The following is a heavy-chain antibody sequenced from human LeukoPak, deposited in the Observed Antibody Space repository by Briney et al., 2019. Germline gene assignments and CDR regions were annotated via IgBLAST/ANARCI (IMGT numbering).Heavy chain of an antibody. Sequence: GGSLRLSCAASGFTFSSYSMNWVRQAPGKGLEWVSSISSSSSYRYYADSVKGRFTISRDNAKNSLYLQMDSLRAEDTAVYYCARFGIGVVITPRWDVWGKGTTVTVSS. CDR1: GFTFSSYS. D-gene: IGHD3-3*01. CDR2: ISSSSSYR. V-gene: IGHV3-21*01. CDR3: ARFGIGVVITPRWDV. J-gene: IGHJ6*04.